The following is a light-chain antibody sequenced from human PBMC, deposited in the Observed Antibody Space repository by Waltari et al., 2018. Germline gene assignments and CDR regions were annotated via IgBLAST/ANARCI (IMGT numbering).Light chain of an antibody. CDR1: SSDGGSYKF. Sequence: SALTQPASVSGSPGQSITIPCTGISSDGGSYKFVSWYQQHPGKAPTLVIFAGYKRPSGVSNLFSGSNSGNTASLTISGLQAEDEADYYCCSEAGLNIVLFGGGTKLTVL. J-gene: IGLJ3*02. CDR3: CSEAGLNIVL. V-gene: IGLV2-23*01. CDR2: AGY.